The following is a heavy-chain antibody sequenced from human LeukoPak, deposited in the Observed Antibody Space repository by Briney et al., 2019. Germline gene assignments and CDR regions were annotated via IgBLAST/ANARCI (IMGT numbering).Heavy chain of an antibody. CDR1: GISISSLW. CDR2: IRQDGSDE. CDR3: AGGQGWHFDL. D-gene: IGHD2-15*01. V-gene: IGHV3-7*01. Sequence: GGSLRLSCAASGISISSLWMSWFRQAPGKGLEWVADIRQDGSDEHYVASVKGRFTISRDSTSLFLQMNSLRAEDTAIYYCAGGQGWHFDLWGRGTLITVSS. J-gene: IGHJ2*01.